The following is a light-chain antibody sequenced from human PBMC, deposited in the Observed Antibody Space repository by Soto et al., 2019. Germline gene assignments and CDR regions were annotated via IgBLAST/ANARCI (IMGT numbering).Light chain of an antibody. V-gene: IGLV2-23*02. CDR1: SSDVGSYNL. J-gene: IGLJ1*01. CDR2: EVS. CDR3: CSYAGSSTNYV. Sequence: ALTQPASVSGSPGQSITISCTGTSSDVGSYNLVSWYQQHPGKAPKLMIYEVSKRPSGVSNRFSGSKSGNTASLTISGLQAEDEADYYCCSYAGSSTNYVFGTGTKVTVL.